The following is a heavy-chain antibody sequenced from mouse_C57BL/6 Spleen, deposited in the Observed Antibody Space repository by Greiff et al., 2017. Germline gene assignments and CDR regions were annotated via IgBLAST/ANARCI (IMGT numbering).Heavy chain of an antibody. CDR3: GRNGWLLQYAMDY. CDR1: GFTFSDYG. D-gene: IGHD2-3*01. J-gene: IGHJ4*01. Sequence: EVQRVESGGGLVKPGGSLKLSCAASGFTFSDYGMHWVRQAPEKGLEWVAYISSGSSTIYYADTVKGRFTISRDNAKNTLFLQNTRLRSEDTAMYYCGRNGWLLQYAMDYWGQGTSVTVSS. CDR2: ISSGSSTI. V-gene: IGHV5-17*01.